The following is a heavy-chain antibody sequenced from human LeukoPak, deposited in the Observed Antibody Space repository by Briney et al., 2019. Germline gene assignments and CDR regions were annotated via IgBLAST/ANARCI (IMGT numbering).Heavy chain of an antibody. CDR3: AKDSGRLDIDY. V-gene: IGHV3-30*02. Sequence: PGRSLRLSCAASGFTLSNYGMHWVRQAPGKGLEWVAFIRDDGSNKYYADSVKGRFTISRDNSKNTLYLQMNSLRPDDTAVYYCAKDSGRLDIDYWGQGTLVTVSS. J-gene: IGHJ4*02. D-gene: IGHD3-10*01. CDR1: GFTLSNYG. CDR2: IRDDGSNK.